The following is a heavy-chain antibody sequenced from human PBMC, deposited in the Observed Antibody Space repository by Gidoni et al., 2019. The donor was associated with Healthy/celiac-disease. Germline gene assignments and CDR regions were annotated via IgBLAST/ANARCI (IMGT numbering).Heavy chain of an antibody. V-gene: IGHV3-23*01. CDR1: GFPFSGYA. J-gene: IGHJ5*02. CDR2: ISGSGGST. CDR3: AKDRRGSSSWYWFDP. Sequence: EVQLLESGGGLVQPGGSLSLSCSASGFPFSGYALSWVRQAPGKGLEWVSAISGSGGSTYYADSVKGRFTISRDNSKNTLYLQMNSLRAEDTAVYYCAKDRRGSSSWYWFDPWGQGTLVTVSS. D-gene: IGHD6-13*01.